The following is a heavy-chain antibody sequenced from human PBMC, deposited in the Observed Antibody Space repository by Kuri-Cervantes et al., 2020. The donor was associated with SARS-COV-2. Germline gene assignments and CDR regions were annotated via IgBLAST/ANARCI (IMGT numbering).Heavy chain of an antibody. Sequence: GESLKISCAVSGFTFSSYWMHWVRQAPGKGLVWVSRINSDGSGTRYAESVKGRFTISRDNAKNTLYLQMNSLRAEDTAVYYCAKMSVYNWNDGDFDYWGQGTLVTVSS. D-gene: IGHD1-1*01. J-gene: IGHJ4*02. CDR1: GFTFSSYW. CDR3: AKMSVYNWNDGDFDY. CDR2: INSDGSGT. V-gene: IGHV3-74*01.